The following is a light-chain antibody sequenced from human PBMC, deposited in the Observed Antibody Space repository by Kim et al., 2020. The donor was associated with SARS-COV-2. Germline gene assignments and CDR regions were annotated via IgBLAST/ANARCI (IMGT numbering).Light chain of an antibody. J-gene: IGLJ2*01. CDR1: KLGDKY. V-gene: IGLV3-1*01. CDR2: QDS. Sequence: VSPGQTASITCSGDKLGDKYACWYQQKPGQSPVLVIYQDSKRPSGIPERFSGSNSGKTATLTISGTQAMDEADYYCQAWDSSTYVVFGGGTKLTVL. CDR3: QAWDSSTYVV.